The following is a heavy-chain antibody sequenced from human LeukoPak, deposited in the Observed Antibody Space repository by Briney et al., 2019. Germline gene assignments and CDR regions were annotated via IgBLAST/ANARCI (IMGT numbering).Heavy chain of an antibody. V-gene: IGHV3-66*01. J-gene: IGHJ4*02. Sequence: GGSLRLSCVVSGLTVSSKYMSWVRQAPGKGLEWVSLIYSAGSTYYADSVKGRFIISRDNSKNTLYLQMNSLRAEDTAVYYCAKDLPITIFGPFDYWGQGTLVTVSS. CDR1: GLTVSSKY. CDR2: IYSAGST. D-gene: IGHD3-3*01. CDR3: AKDLPITIFGPFDY.